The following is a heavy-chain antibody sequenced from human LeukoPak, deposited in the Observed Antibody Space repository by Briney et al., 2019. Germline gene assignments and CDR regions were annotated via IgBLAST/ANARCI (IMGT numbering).Heavy chain of an antibody. CDR2: IKSKTDGGTT. D-gene: IGHD3-22*01. CDR1: GFTFSNAW. V-gene: IGHV3-15*01. CDR3: TSSNYDSSGYYSY. J-gene: IGHJ4*02. Sequence: PGGSLRLSCAASGFTFSNAWMSWVRQAPGKGLEWVGRIKSKTDGGTTDYAAPVKGRFIISRDDSKNTLYLQMNSLKTEDTAVYCCTSSNYDSSGYYSYWGQGTLVTVSS.